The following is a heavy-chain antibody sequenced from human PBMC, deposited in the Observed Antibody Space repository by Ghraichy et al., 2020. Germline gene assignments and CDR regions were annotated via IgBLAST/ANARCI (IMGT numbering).Heavy chain of an antibody. V-gene: IGHV3-74*01. CDR2: INSDGSST. Sequence: GGSLRLSCAASGFTFSSYWMHWVRQAPGKGLVWVSRINSDGSSTSYADSVKGRFTISRDNAKNTLYLQMNSLRAEDTAVYYCAFGNYDFWSGYYTGFRTDFYYYYGMDVWGQGTTVTVSS. D-gene: IGHD3-3*01. J-gene: IGHJ6*02. CDR3: AFGNYDFWSGYYTGFRTDFYYYYGMDV. CDR1: GFTFSSYW.